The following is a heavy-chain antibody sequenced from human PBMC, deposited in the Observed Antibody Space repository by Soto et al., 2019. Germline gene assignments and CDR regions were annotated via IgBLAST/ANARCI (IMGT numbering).Heavy chain of an antibody. CDR1: GFIFSAYA. CDR3: AKMLSGTVLYGMDV. V-gene: IGHV3-23*01. Sequence: EVHLLEYGGGLVQPGGSLRLSCAASGFIFSAYAMTWVRQAPGKGLEWVSGISGSSGITYYTDSVKGRFTISRDNSKNTLYLQMNSLRATDTAIYFCAKMLSGTVLYGMDVWGQGTTVTVSS. CDR2: ISGSSGIT. D-gene: IGHD1-1*01. J-gene: IGHJ6*02.